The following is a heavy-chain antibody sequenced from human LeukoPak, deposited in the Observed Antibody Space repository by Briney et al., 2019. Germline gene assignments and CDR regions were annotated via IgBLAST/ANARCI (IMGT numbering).Heavy chain of an antibody. V-gene: IGHV4-34*01. CDR2: INHSGST. CDR3: ARVLDYDSSGYSI. J-gene: IGHJ3*02. D-gene: IGHD3-22*01. Sequence: SETLSLTCAVYGGSFSGYYWSWIRQPPGKGLEWIGEINHSGSTNYNPSLKSRVTISVDTSKNQFSLKLSSVTAADTAVYYCARVLDYDSSGYSIWGQGTMVTVSS. CDR1: GGSFSGYY.